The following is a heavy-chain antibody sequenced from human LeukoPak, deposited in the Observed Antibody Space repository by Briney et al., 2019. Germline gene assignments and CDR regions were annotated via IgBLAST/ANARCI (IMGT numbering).Heavy chain of an antibody. V-gene: IGHV4-61*05. CDR3: ARLGYNQDY. CDR1: GGSISSSSYY. Sequence: SETLSLTCTVSGGSISSSSYYWGWIRQPPGKGLEWIGYIYYSGSTNYNPSLKSRVTISVDTSKNQFSLKLSSVTAADTAVYYCARLGYNQDYWGQGTLVTVSS. CDR2: IYYSGST. J-gene: IGHJ4*02. D-gene: IGHD5-24*01.